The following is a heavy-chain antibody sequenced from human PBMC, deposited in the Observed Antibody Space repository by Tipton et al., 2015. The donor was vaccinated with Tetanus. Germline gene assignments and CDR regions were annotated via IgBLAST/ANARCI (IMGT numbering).Heavy chain of an antibody. V-gene: IGHV3-11*01. Sequence: SLRLSCAASGFTFSDHYMSWIRQAPGKGLEWVSYISSSGSTIYYADSVKGRFTISRDNAEKSLYLQMNSLRVEDTAVYYCAAAVATIEVFYYYGMDVWGQGTTVTVSS. CDR2: ISSSGSTI. CDR3: AAAVATIEVFYYYGMDV. CDR1: GFTFSDHY. D-gene: IGHD5-12*01. J-gene: IGHJ6*02.